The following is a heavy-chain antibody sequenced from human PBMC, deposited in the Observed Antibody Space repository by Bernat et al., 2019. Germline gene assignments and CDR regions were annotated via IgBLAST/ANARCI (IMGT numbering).Heavy chain of an antibody. CDR3: ARAPLSIAVAGTKPLHDGEYFQH. D-gene: IGHD6-19*01. V-gene: IGHV3-48*01. J-gene: IGHJ1*01. CDR1: GFTFSSYS. Sequence: EVQLVESGGGLVQPGGSLRLSCAASGFTFSSYSMNWVRQAPGKGLEWVSYISSSSSTIYYADSVKGRFTISRDNAKNSLYLQMNSLRAEDTAVYYCARAPLSIAVAGTKPLHDGEYFQHWGQGTLVTVSS. CDR2: ISSSSSTI.